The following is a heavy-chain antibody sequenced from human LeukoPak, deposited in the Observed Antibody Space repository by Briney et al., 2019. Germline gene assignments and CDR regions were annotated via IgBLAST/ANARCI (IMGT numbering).Heavy chain of an antibody. CDR3: ARGRWLQFRYFDY. V-gene: IGHV4-34*01. CDR1: GGSFSGYY. D-gene: IGHD5-24*01. J-gene: IGHJ4*02. CDR2: INHSGST. Sequence: SETLSLTCAVYGGSFSGYYWSWIRQPPGKGLEWIGEINHSGSTNYNPPLKSRVTISVDTSKNQFSLKLSSVTAADTAVYYCARGRWLQFRYFDYWGQGTLVTVSS.